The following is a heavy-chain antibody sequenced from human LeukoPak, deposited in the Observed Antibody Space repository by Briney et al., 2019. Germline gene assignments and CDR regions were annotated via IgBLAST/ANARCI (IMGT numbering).Heavy chain of an antibody. V-gene: IGHV5-51*01. CDR2: IYPGDSDT. J-gene: IGHJ3*02. D-gene: IGHD6-19*01. CDR3: ARRKDSSGWKDIFDI. CDR1: GYSFTNYW. Sequence: KDGESLKISCKGSGYSFTNYWIGWVRQMPGKGLEWMGIIYPGDSDTRYSPSFQGLVTISADKSISTAYLQWSSLKASDTAMYYCARRKDSSGWKDIFDIWGQGTMVTVSS.